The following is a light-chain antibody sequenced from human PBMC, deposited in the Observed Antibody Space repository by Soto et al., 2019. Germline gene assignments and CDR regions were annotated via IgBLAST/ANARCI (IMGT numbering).Light chain of an antibody. CDR1: SSDVGGYNY. CDR2: EVS. V-gene: IGLV2-14*01. CDR3: SSYASSSTL. Sequence: LTPRASLSWSPGHSMTISCTGTSSDVGGYNYVSWYQQHPGKAPKLMIYEVSDRPSGISSRFSGSKSGNTASLTISGLHTEDEADYYCSSYASSSTLFGSGTKVTVL. J-gene: IGLJ1*01.